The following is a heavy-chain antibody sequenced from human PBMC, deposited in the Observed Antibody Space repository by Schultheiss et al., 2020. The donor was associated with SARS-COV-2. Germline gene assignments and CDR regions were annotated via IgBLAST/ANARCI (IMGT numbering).Heavy chain of an antibody. CDR2: IYSGGST. CDR3: ARFTRIQYYMDV. D-gene: IGHD2-15*01. J-gene: IGHJ6*03. Sequence: GGSLRLSCAASGFTFSDYYMSWIRQAPGKGLEWVSVIYSGGSTYYADSVKGRFTISRDNAKNSLYLQMNSLRAEDTAVYYCARFTRIQYYMDVWGKGTTVTVSS. V-gene: IGHV3-66*01. CDR1: GFTFSDYY.